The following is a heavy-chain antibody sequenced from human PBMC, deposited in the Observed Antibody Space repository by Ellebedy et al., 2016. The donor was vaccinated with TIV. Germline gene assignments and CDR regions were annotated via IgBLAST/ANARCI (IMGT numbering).Heavy chain of an antibody. CDR1: GGSISSSSYY. CDR2: IYYSGST. V-gene: IGHV4-39*07. Sequence: SETLSLTCTVSGGSISSSSYYWGWIRQPPGKGLEWIGSIYYSGSTYYNPSLKSRVTISVDTSKNQFSLKLSSVTAADTAVYYCARHPNWNYGVFDYWGQGTLVTVSS. J-gene: IGHJ4*02. CDR3: ARHPNWNYGVFDY. D-gene: IGHD1-7*01.